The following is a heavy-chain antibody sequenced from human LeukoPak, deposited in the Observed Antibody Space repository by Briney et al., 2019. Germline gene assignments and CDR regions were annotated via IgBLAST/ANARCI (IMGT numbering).Heavy chain of an antibody. V-gene: IGHV3-21*01. J-gene: IGHJ4*02. D-gene: IGHD5/OR15-5a*01. Sequence: GGSLRLSCAASGFTFSSYSMNWVRQAPGKGLEWVSSISSSSSYIYYADSVKGRFTISRDNAKNSLYLQMNSLRAEDTAVYYCAKGGPGGIYEGYFDYWGQGTLVTVSS. CDR3: AKGGPGGIYEGYFDY. CDR1: GFTFSSYS. CDR2: ISSSSSYI.